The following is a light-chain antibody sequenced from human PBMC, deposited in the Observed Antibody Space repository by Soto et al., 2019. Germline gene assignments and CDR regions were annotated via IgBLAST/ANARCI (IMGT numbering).Light chain of an antibody. CDR2: GAS. J-gene: IGKJ5*01. V-gene: IGKV3-20*01. CDR1: QSVRNSY. CDR3: QQYGNSPQIT. Sequence: EIVLTQSPGTLSLSTGERATLSCRASQSVRNSYLAWYQQKPGQAPRLIMSGASSRSTGIPDRFSGNGSGTDFTLTISRLEPEDFAVYYCQQYGNSPQITFGQGTRLEIK.